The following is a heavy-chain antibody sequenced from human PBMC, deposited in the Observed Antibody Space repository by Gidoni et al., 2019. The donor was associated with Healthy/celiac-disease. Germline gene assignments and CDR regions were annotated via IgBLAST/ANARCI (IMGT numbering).Heavy chain of an antibody. CDR2: IVVGSGNT. CDR3: AATRGDRADAFDI. J-gene: IGHJ3*02. V-gene: IGHV1-58*01. Sequence: QMQLVQSGPEVKKPGTSVKVSCNASGFTFTSSAVQWVRQARGQRLEWKGWIVVGSGNTNYAQKFQERVTITRDMSTSTADMELSSLRSEDTAVYYCAATRGDRADAFDIWGQGTMVTVSS. CDR1: GFTFTSSA. D-gene: IGHD3-16*01.